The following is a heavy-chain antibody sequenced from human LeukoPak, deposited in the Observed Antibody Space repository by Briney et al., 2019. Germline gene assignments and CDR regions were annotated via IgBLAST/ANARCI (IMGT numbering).Heavy chain of an antibody. V-gene: IGHV4-4*02. CDR1: GGSISSSNW. CDR2: IYHSGST. Sequence: SETLSLTCAVSGGSISSSNWWSWIRQPPGKGLEWIGEIYHSGSTNYNPSLKSRVTISVDTSKNQFSLKLSSVTAADTAVYYCARAFRGIFGVFEAFDIWGQGTMVTVSS. J-gene: IGHJ3*02. D-gene: IGHD3-3*01. CDR3: ARAFRGIFGVFEAFDI.